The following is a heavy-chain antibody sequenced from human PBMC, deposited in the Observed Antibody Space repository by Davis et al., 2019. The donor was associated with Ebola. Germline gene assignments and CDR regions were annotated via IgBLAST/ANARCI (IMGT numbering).Heavy chain of an antibody. CDR3: AREGGLVRGVVITWKYGMDV. V-gene: IGHV1-3*01. D-gene: IGHD3-10*01. Sequence: ASVKVSCQASGYTFPNYAIHWVRQALGQRREWMGWINAGNGNTKNSQKFQARVTITRDTSASTVYMELSSLRSEDTAVYYCAREGGLVRGVVITWKYGMDVWGQGTTVTVSS. CDR2: INAGNGNT. CDR1: GYTFPNYA. J-gene: IGHJ6*02.